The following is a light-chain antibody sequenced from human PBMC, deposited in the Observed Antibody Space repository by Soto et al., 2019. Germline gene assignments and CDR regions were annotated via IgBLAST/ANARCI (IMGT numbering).Light chain of an antibody. Sequence: EMVMTQSPATLSVSPGGRATLSCRASQTVSSNLAWYQQKPGQAPRLLIFGASTRATGIPVRFTGSGSGTEFTLTISGLQSVDFALYYCQQYITWPRTFGQGTKVEI. CDR1: QTVSSN. CDR3: QQYITWPRT. CDR2: GAS. J-gene: IGKJ1*01. V-gene: IGKV3-15*01.